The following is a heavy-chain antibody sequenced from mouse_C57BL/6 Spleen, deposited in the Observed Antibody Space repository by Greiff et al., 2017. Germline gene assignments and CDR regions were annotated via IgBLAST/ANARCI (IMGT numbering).Heavy chain of an antibody. V-gene: IGHV1-62-2*01. D-gene: IGHD2-5*01. J-gene: IGHJ4*01. Sequence: VQLQQSGAELVKPGASVKLSCKASGYTFTEYTIHWVKQRSGQGLEWIGWFYPGSGSIKYNEKFKDKATLTADKSSSTVYMELSRLTSEDSAVYFCARHEEGDSNKLGNAMDYWGQGTSVTVSS. CDR2: FYPGSGSI. CDR1: GYTFTEYT. CDR3: ARHEEGDSNKLGNAMDY.